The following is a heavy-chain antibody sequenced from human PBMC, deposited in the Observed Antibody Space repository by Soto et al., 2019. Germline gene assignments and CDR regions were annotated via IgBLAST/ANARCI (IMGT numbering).Heavy chain of an antibody. CDR3: AILTVTIPVRGFDY. CDR2: IYYSGST. Sequence: PSETLSLTCTVSGGSISSCDYYWSWIRQPPGKGLEWIGYIYYSGSTYYNPSLKSRVTISVDTSKNQFSLQLSSVTAADTAVYYCAILTVTIPVRGFDYWGQGTLVTVSS. CDR1: GGSISSCDYY. D-gene: IGHD4-17*01. J-gene: IGHJ4*02. V-gene: IGHV4-30-4*01.